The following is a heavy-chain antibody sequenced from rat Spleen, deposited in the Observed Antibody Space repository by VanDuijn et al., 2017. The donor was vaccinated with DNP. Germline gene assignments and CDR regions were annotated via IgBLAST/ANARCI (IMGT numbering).Heavy chain of an antibody. V-gene: IGHV5-25*01. CDR1: GFSFSDYD. D-gene: IGHD1-10*01. J-gene: IGHJ2*01. CDR2: INTSGGKT. CDR3: AREQHYHFDY. Sequence: EVQLVESGGGSVQPGRSMKLSCAASGFSFSDYDMAWVRQTPTKGLEWVASINTSGGKTYYRDSVKGRFTVSRDNAKNTLYLQMDTLRSEDTATYSCAREQHYHFDYWGQGVMVTVSS.